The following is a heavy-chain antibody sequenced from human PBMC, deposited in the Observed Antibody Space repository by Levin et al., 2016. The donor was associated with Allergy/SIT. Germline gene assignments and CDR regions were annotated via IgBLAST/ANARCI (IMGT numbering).Heavy chain of an antibody. V-gene: IGHV4-59*01. J-gene: IGHJ5*02. CDR2: IYYSGST. Sequence: WIRQPPGKGLEWIGYIYYSGSTNYNPSLKSRVTISVDTSKNQFSLKLSSVTAADTAVYYCARGSYGDYLLPPEGLDPWGQGTLVTVSS. CDR3: ARGSYGDYLLPPEGLDP. D-gene: IGHD4-17*01.